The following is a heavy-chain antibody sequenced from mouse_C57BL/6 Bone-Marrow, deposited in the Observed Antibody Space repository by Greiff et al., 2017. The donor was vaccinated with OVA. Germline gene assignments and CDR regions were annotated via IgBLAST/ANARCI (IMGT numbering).Heavy chain of an antibody. CDR3: ARWDPNDY. CDR2: ISSGGSYT. D-gene: IGHD4-1*01. J-gene: IGHJ2*01. CDR1: GFTFSSYG. Sequence: EVQGVESGGDLVKPGGSLKLSCAASGFTFSSYGMSWVRQTPDKRLEWVATISSGGSYTYYPDSVKGRVTISGDNAKNTLYLQMSSLKSEDTAMYYCARWDPNDYWGQGTTLTVSA. V-gene: IGHV5-6*01.